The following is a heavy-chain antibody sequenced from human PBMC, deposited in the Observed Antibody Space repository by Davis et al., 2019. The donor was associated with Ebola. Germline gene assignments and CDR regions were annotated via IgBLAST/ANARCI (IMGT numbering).Heavy chain of an antibody. J-gene: IGHJ6*04. CDR3: ARVVVVPAAMLGYYYYYGMDV. CDR1: GFTFSSYW. Sequence: GGSLRLSCAASGFTFSSYWMSWVRQAPGKGLEWVANIKQDGSEKYYVDSVKGRFTISRDNAKNSLYLQMNSLRAEDTAVYYCARVVVVPAAMLGYYYYYGMDVWGKGTTVTVSS. D-gene: IGHD2-2*01. V-gene: IGHV3-7*01. CDR2: IKQDGSEK.